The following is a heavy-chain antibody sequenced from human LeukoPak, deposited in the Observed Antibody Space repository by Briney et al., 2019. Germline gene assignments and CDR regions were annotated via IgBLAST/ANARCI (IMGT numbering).Heavy chain of an antibody. CDR1: GGSISSYY. CDR2: IYYSGST. Sequence: SETLSLTCTVSGGSISSYYWSWIRQPPGKGLEWIGNIYYSGSTNYNPSLKSRVTISVDTSKNQFSLKLSSVTAVDTAVYYCTRGSIAYYYMDVWGKGTTVTISS. CDR3: TRGSIAYYYMDV. J-gene: IGHJ6*03. V-gene: IGHV4-59*01. D-gene: IGHD3-22*01.